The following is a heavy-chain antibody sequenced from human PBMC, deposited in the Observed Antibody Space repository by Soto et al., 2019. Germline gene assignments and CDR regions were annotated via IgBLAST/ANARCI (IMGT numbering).Heavy chain of an antibody. CDR1: GGTFSSYA. V-gene: IGHV1-69*04. D-gene: IGHD3-22*01. J-gene: IGHJ4*02. CDR2: FIPMLGIA. CDR3: ASLYDDTSGKFDY. Sequence: AASVKVSCKAFGGTFSSYAINWIRQAPGQGLEWMGRFIPMLGIANYAQTFQGRVTITADKSTSTAYMDLSSLRSDDTAVYYCASLYDDTSGKFDYWGQGTLVTVSS.